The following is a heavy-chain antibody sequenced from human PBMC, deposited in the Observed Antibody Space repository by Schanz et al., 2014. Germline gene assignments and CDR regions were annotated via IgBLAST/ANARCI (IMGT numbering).Heavy chain of an antibody. V-gene: IGHV3-66*01. CDR1: GFTVSSNH. CDR2: IYSGIGA. CDR3: ARVRRRIATPSTPSFRNYYYYAMDV. J-gene: IGHJ6*02. Sequence: EGQLAESGGGLVQPGGSLRLSCAVSGFTVSSNHMSWVRQAPGKGLEWVSVIYSGIGAYYADSVKGRFTISRDNSKNTLYLQMNSLRAEDTSVYFCARVRRRIATPSTPSFRNYYYYAMDVWGQGTTVTVSS. D-gene: IGHD6-13*01.